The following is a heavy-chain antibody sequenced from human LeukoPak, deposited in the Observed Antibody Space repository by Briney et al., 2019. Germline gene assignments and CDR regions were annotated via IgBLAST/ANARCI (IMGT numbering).Heavy chain of an antibody. Sequence: ASVTVSCKTSGYSFSNYDINWVRQATGQGLEWMGWMNPNSGNTGYAQKFQGRVTMTRNTSISTAYMELSSLRSEDTAVYYCARGRIAVAGPKGDWFDPWGQGPLVTVSS. CDR2: MNPNSGNT. D-gene: IGHD6-19*01. V-gene: IGHV1-8*01. CDR3: ARGRIAVAGPKGDWFDP. CDR1: GYSFSNYD. J-gene: IGHJ5*02.